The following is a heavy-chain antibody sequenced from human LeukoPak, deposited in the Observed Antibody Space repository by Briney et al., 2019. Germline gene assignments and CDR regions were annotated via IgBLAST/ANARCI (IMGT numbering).Heavy chain of an antibody. J-gene: IGHJ3*02. Sequence: GGSLRLSCAASGFTFSSYSMNWVRQAPGKGLEWVSSISSGSIYIYYADSVKGRFTISRDNAKKSVHLQMNSLRAEDTAVYYCARGASVVAGSDNAFDIWGQGTMVTVSS. CDR3: ARGASVVAGSDNAFDI. D-gene: IGHD6-19*01. CDR2: ISSGSIYI. V-gene: IGHV3-21*01. CDR1: GFTFSSYS.